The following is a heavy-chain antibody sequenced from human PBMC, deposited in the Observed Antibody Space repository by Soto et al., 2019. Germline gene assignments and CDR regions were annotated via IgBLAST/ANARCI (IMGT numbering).Heavy chain of an antibody. J-gene: IGHJ4*02. CDR1: GFTFSSYA. CDR3: AGAGTTLGFGFDY. V-gene: IGHV3-30-3*01. D-gene: IGHD1-1*01. Sequence: QVQLVESGGGVVQPGRSLRLSCAASGFTFSSYAMHWVRQAPGKGLEWVAVISYDGSNKYYADSVKGRFTISRDNSKNTLYLQMNSLRAEDTAVHYCAGAGTTLGFGFDYWGQGTLVTVSS. CDR2: ISYDGSNK.